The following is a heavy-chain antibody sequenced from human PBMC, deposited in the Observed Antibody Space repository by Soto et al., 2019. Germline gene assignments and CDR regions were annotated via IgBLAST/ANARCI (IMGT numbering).Heavy chain of an antibody. V-gene: IGHV3-49*04. J-gene: IGHJ3*02. CDR1: GFTFGDYA. CDR2: IRSKAYGGTT. D-gene: IGHD1-7*01. Sequence: LRLSCTASGFTFGDYAMSWVRQAPGKGLEWVGFIRSKAYGGTTEYAASVKGRFTISRDDSKSIAYLQMNSLKTEDTAVYYCTRQLPEDAFDIWGQGTMVTVSS. CDR3: TRQLPEDAFDI.